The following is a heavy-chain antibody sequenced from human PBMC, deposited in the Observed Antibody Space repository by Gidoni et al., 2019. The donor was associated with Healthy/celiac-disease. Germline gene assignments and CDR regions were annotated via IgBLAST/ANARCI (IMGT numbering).Heavy chain of an antibody. CDR3: ARVAYSSGWVGLDYYGMDV. V-gene: IGHV1-46*03. CDR1: GYTFTSYY. D-gene: IGHD6-19*01. Sequence: QVQLVQSGAEVKKPGASVKVSCKASGYTFTSYYMHWVRQAHGQGLEWMEIINPSGGSTSYAQKFQGRVTMTRETSTSTVYMELSSLRSEDTAVYYCARVAYSSGWVGLDYYGMDVWGQGTTVTVSS. J-gene: IGHJ6*02. CDR2: INPSGGST.